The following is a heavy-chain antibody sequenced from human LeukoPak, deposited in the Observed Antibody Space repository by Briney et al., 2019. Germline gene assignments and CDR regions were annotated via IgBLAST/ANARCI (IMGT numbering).Heavy chain of an antibody. Sequence: GGSLSLSCAASGFTLSSYSMNWVPQAPGKGLEWVSYISSSSSTIYYADSVKGRFTISRDNAKNSLYLQMNSLRAEDTAVYYCARGGRDGYNSGDYWGQGTLVTVSS. J-gene: IGHJ4*02. D-gene: IGHD5-24*01. CDR3: ARGGRDGYNSGDY. V-gene: IGHV3-48*04. CDR1: GFTLSSYS. CDR2: ISSSSSTI.